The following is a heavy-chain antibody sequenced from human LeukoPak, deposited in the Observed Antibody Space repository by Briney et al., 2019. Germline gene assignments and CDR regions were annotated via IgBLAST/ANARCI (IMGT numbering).Heavy chain of an antibody. CDR2: IIPIFGTA. CDR3: ARVVVPAAISKGDYYYYGMDV. V-gene: IGHV1-69*13. J-gene: IGHJ6*02. D-gene: IGHD2-2*02. Sequence: SVKVSCKASGGTFSSYAISWVRQAPGQGLEWMGGIIPIFGTANYAQKFQGRVTITADESTSTAYMELSSLRSEDTAVYYCARVVVPAAISKGDYYYYGMDVWGQGTTVTVSS. CDR1: GGTFSSYA.